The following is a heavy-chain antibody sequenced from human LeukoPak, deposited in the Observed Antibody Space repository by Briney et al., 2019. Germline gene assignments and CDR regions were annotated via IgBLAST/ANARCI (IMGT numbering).Heavy chain of an antibody. CDR1: GFTFSSYA. V-gene: IGHV3-64*01. CDR3: AKEGSSTLQGRLFGY. J-gene: IGHJ4*02. CDR2: ISSNGGST. D-gene: IGHD6-13*01. Sequence: PGGSLRLSCAASGFTFSSYAMHWVRQAPGKGLEYVSAISSNGGSTYYANSVKGRFTISRDNSKNTLYLQMSSLRAEDMAVYYCAKEGSSTLQGRLFGYWGQGTLVTVSS.